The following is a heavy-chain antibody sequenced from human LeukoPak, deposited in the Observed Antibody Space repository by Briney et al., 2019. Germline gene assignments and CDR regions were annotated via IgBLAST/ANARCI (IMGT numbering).Heavy chain of an antibody. Sequence: PSETLSLTCTVSGGSISSYYWSWIRQPPGKGLEWIGYIYYSGSTNYNPSLKSRVTISVDTSKNQFSLKLSSVTAADTAVYYCARDLRYGVDVWGQGTTVTVSS. CDR1: GGSISSYY. CDR3: ARDLRYGVDV. J-gene: IGHJ6*02. CDR2: IYYSGST. V-gene: IGHV4-59*01.